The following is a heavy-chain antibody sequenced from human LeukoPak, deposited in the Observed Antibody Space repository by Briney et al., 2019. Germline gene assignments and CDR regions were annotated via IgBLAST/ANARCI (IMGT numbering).Heavy chain of an antibody. CDR1: GFTFSSYA. J-gene: IGHJ4*02. Sequence: QTGGSLRLSCAASGFTFSSYAMHWVRQAPGKGLEWVAVISYDGSNKYYADSVKGRFTISRDNSKNTLYLQMNSLRAEDTAVYYCAKVGTIYDFWSGYYSHFDYWGQGTLVTVSS. D-gene: IGHD3-3*01. CDR2: ISYDGSNK. CDR3: AKVGTIYDFWSGYYSHFDY. V-gene: IGHV3-30-3*01.